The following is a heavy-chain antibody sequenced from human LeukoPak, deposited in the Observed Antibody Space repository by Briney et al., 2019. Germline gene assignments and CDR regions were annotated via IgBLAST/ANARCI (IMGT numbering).Heavy chain of an antibody. J-gene: IGHJ4*02. CDR1: GGSISSSSYY. Sequence: SETLSLTCTVSGGSISSSSYYWGWIRQPPGKGLEWIGSIYYSGGTYYNPSLKSRVTISVDTSKNQFSLKLSSVTAADTAVYYCARLAAWYYFDYWGQGTLVTVSS. V-gene: IGHV4-39*01. CDR3: ARLAAWYYFDY. CDR2: IYYSGGT.